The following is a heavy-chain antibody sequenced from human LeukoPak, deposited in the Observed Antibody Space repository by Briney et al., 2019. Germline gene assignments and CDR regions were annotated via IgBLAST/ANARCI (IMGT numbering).Heavy chain of an antibody. Sequence: ASVKVSCKASGYTLTGYYMHWVRQAPGQGLEWMGWINPNSGGTSYAQKFQGRVTMTRDTSISTAYMELSRLRSDDTAVYYCARAEGNAYGMDVWGQGTTVTVSS. D-gene: IGHD1-1*01. V-gene: IGHV1-2*02. CDR3: ARAEGNAYGMDV. J-gene: IGHJ6*02. CDR1: GYTLTGYY. CDR2: INPNSGGT.